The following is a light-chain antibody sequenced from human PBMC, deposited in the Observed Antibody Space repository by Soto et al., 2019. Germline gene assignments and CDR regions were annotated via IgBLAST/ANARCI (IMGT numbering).Light chain of an antibody. J-gene: IGKJ1*01. V-gene: IGKV3-15*01. CDR1: QSVSSN. CDR2: GAS. Sequence: EIVMTQSPATLSVSPGEGATLACRASQSVSSNLAWYQQKADQAPRLLIYGASTRATGIPARFSGRGSGTELTLTISSLQSEDFAVYYCQQYNNWPWTFGQGTKVEIK. CDR3: QQYNNWPWT.